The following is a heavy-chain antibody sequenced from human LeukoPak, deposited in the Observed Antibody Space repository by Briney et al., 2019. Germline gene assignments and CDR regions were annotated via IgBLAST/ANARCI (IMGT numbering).Heavy chain of an antibody. V-gene: IGHV4-30-4*01. Sequence: SETLSLTCTVSGGSISSGDYYWSWIRQPPGKGLEWIGYIYYSGSTYCNPSLKSRVTISVDTSKNQFSLKLSSVTAADTAVYYCARGTNYDILTCGMDVWGQGTTVTVSS. J-gene: IGHJ6*02. CDR2: IYYSGST. D-gene: IGHD3-9*01. CDR1: GGSISSGDYY. CDR3: ARGTNYDILTCGMDV.